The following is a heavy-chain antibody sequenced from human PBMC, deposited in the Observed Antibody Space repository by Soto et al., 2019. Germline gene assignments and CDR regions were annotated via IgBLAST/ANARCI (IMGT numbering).Heavy chain of an antibody. CDR1: GFTFSSYA. D-gene: IGHD6-19*01. Sequence: GGSLRLSCAASGFTFSSYAMHWVRQAPGKGLEWVAVISYDGSNKYYADSVKGRFTISRDNSKNTLYLQMNSLRAEDTAVYYCARDDGTSSGWYYSRSLFDYWGQGTLVTVSS. CDR3: ARDDGTSSGWYYSRSLFDY. J-gene: IGHJ4*02. V-gene: IGHV3-30-3*01. CDR2: ISYDGSNK.